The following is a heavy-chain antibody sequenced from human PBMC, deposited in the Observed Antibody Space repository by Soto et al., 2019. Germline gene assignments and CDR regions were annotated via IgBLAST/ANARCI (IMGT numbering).Heavy chain of an antibody. Sequence: SETLSLTCTVSGGSISSYYWSWIRQPPGKGLEWIGYIYYTGSTNYNPSLKSRVTISIDTSKNQFSLKLTSVTAADTAVYYCASSIATSAVNWFDPWGQGTLVTVSS. CDR2: IYYTGST. D-gene: IGHD6-13*01. CDR1: GGSISSYY. V-gene: IGHV4-59*01. CDR3: ASSIATSAVNWFDP. J-gene: IGHJ5*02.